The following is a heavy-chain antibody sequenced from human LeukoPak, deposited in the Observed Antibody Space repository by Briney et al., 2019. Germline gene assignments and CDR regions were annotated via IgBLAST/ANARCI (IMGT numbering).Heavy chain of an antibody. CDR2: IIPIFGTA. V-gene: IGHV1-69*06. D-gene: IGHD6-13*01. CDR1: GGTFSSYA. CDR3: ATVGPRYSSSWYFDY. Sequence: SVKVSCKASGGTFSSYAISWVRQAPGQGLEWMGGIIPIFGTANYAQKFQGRVTITADKSTSTAYMELSSLRSEDTAVYYCATVGPRYSSSWYFDYWGQGTLVTVSS. J-gene: IGHJ4*02.